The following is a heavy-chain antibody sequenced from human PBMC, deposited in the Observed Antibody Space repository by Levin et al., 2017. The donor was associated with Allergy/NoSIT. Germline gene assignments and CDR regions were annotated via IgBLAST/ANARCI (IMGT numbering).Heavy chain of an antibody. J-gene: IGHJ4*02. CDR2: ISSTSSIT. CDR3: ARNLPAADY. Sequence: GGSLRLSCSSSFFPFLFLLLLFFLPSPLKGLEWVSYISSTSSITYYADSVRGRFTISRDNAKGSLYLQMSSLRVEDTAVYYCARNLPAADYWGRGTLVTVSS. D-gene: IGHD2-2*01. V-gene: IGHV3-48*01. CDR1: FFPFLFLL.